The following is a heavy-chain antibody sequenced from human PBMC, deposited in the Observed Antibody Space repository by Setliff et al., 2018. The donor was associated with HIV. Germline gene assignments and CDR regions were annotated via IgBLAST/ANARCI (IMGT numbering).Heavy chain of an antibody. D-gene: IGHD3-3*01. CDR2: IYPGDSET. V-gene: IGHV5-51*01. CDR3: AKNRGGGASGYYTPADS. J-gene: IGHJ4*02. CDR1: GYSFTSYY. Sequence: GESLKISCKASGYSFTSYYIGWVRQMPGKGLEWMGIIYPGDSETKYSPSFQGQVTIPAGKSINTAYLQWRSLTASESAMYFCAKNRGGGASGYYTPADSWGQGTLVTVSS.